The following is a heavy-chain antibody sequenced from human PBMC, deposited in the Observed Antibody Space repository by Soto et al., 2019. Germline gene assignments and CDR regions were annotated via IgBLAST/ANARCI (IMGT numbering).Heavy chain of an antibody. J-gene: IGHJ4*02. D-gene: IGHD3-3*01. CDR3: ARAPLYYDFWSGYYTGIPIDY. CDR2: INHSGST. Sequence: PSETLSLTCAVYGGSFIGYYCILIRHPPCKWREWIGEINHSGSTNYNPSLKSRVTISVDTSKNQFSLKLSSVTAADTAVYYCARAPLYYDFWSGYYTGIPIDYWGQGTLVTVSS. CDR1: GGSFIGYY. V-gene: IGHV4-34*01.